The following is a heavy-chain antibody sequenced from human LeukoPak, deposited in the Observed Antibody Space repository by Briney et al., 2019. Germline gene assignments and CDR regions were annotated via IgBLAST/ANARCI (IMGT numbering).Heavy chain of an antibody. D-gene: IGHD3-22*01. CDR2: IYYSGST. CDR1: GGSISSGGYY. Sequence: SQTLSLTCTVSGGSISSGGYYWSWIRQHPGKGLEWIGYIYYSGSTDCNPSLKSRVTISVDTCKNPFSLKLSSVTAADTGVYYCARGYDSSGEYYFDYWGQGTLVTVSS. CDR3: ARGYDSSGEYYFDY. V-gene: IGHV4-31*03. J-gene: IGHJ4*02.